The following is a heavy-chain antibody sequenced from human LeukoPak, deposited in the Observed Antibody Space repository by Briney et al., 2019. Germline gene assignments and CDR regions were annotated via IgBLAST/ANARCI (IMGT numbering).Heavy chain of an antibody. CDR2: ISHDGSNK. V-gene: IGHV3-30-3*01. CDR3: ARGAPPDY. CDR1: GFPFSSYA. Sequence: GGSLRLPCAASGFPFSSYAMYWVRQAPGKGLEWVAVISHDGSNKYNADSVKGRFTISRDNSKNTLYLQMNSLSAEDTAVYYCARGAPPDYWGQGTLLTVSS. J-gene: IGHJ4*02.